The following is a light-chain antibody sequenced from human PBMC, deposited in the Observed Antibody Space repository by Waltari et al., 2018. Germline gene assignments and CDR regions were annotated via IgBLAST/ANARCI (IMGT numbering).Light chain of an antibody. CDR1: SSHIGSNT. CDR2: SNN. J-gene: IGLJ3*02. CDR3: APWDDSLNGWV. Sequence: QSVLTQPPSASGTPGQRVTISCSGSSSHIGSNTVNWYQPLPGAAPKLLIYSNNQRPAGVPDRFSGSKSGTSASLAIDGLQSEDETDYYCAPWDDSLNGWVFGGGTKLTVL. V-gene: IGLV1-44*01.